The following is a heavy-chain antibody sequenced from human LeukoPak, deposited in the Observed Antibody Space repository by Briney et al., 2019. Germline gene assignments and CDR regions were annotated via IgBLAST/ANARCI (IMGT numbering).Heavy chain of an antibody. D-gene: IGHD6-13*01. V-gene: IGHV4-34*01. CDR2: INHSGST. J-gene: IGHJ4*02. CDR3: ARGFAQQLFS. CDR1: GGSFSGYY. Sequence: SETLSLTCAVYGGSFSGYYWSWIRQPPGKGLEWIGEINHSGSTNYNPSLRSRVTISVDTSKNQFSLKLSSVTAADTAVYYCARGFAQQLFSWGQGTLVTVSS.